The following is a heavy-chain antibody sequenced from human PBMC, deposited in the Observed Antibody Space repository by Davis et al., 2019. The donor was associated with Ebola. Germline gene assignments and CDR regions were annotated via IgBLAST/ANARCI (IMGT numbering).Heavy chain of an antibody. CDR3: ARGGDYYDSSGFSDY. V-gene: IGHV3-53*01. CDR2: LYSGGTT. D-gene: IGHD3-22*01. CDR1: GFTVSSHY. J-gene: IGHJ4*02. Sequence: GESLKISCAASGFTVSSHYMTWVRQAPGKGLEWISILYSGGTTYYADSVKGRFTISRDSSQNSLYLQMNDLGAEDTAVYYCARGGDYYDSSGFSDYWGQGTLVTVSS.